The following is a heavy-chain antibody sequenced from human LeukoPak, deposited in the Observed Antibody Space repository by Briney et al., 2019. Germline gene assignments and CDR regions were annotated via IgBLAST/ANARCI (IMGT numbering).Heavy chain of an antibody. J-gene: IGHJ4*02. CDR2: LNPDSGGT. CDR1: GYTFTEYY. Sequence: ASVKVSCKASGYTFTEYYVHWVRQAPGQGLEWMGWLNPDSGGTNYAQKSEGRVTFTRDTSISTAYMEVNNVTSDDTAFHYCARGPRRAFDYWGQGTLVTVS. V-gene: IGHV1-2*02. CDR3: ARGPRRAFDY.